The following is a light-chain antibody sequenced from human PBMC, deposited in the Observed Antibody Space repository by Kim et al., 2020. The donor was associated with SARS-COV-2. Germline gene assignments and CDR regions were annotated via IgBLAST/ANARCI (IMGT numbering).Light chain of an antibody. CDR2: VGS. CDR3: QSYDNNNPFI. CDR1: SGSGGSNY. Sequence: KTVSISRTRSSGSGGSNYGHWLQQRPGRAPPTIINVGSRPPPRVPGRLPGSIDPSSNSASRTISGLTAEDEADYYCQSYDNNNPFIFGAGTKVTVL. V-gene: IGLV6-57*03. J-gene: IGLJ1*01.